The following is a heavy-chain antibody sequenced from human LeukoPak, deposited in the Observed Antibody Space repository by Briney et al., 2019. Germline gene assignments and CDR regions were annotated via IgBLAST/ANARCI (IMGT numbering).Heavy chain of an antibody. V-gene: IGHV3-7*03. Sequence: GGSLRLSCTASGFTFSSHWMSWVRQAPGKGLEWVANIKEDGSGDYYMDSVKGRFTISRDNAKNSLFLQMNSLEAEDTAVYYCARAYSWGQGTLVTVSS. CDR2: IKEDGSGD. J-gene: IGHJ4*02. CDR3: ARAYS. CDR1: GFTFSSHW.